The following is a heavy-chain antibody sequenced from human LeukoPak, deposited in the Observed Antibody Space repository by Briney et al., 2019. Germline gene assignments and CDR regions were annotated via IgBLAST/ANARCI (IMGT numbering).Heavy chain of an antibody. CDR1: GYTFTSYD. D-gene: IGHD2-2*01. J-gene: IGHJ6*03. Sequence: ASVKVSCKASGYTFTSYDLDWVRQATGQGLEWMGWMNPNSGNTGYAPKFQGRVTMTRNTSISTAYMELSSLRSEDTAVYYCARKGPANYYYYYMDVWGKGTSVTVSS. V-gene: IGHV1-8*01. CDR3: ARKGPANYYYYYMDV. CDR2: MNPNSGNT.